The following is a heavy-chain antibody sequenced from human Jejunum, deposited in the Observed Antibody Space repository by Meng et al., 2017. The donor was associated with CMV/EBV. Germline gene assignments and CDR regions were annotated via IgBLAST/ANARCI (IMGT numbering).Heavy chain of an antibody. CDR2: IYWDDDK. V-gene: IGHV2-5*02. CDR3: VHRKDYSGNWNGGSADF. J-gene: IGHJ4*02. D-gene: IGHD1-1*01. Sequence: SLTSSPVGVGWIRQPTGKALEWLAFIYWDDDKRYNPSLKNRLTITKDAPKNQVALTVTNMDPADTATYYRVHRKDYSGNWNGGSADFWGQGALVTVSS. CDR1: SLTSSPVG.